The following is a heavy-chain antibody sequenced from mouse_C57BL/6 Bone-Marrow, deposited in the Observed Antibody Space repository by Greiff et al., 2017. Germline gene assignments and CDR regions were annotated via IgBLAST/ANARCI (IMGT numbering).Heavy chain of an antibody. J-gene: IGHJ2*01. CDR1: GYAFTNYL. D-gene: IGHD4-1*02. CDR2: INPGSGGT. V-gene: IGHV1-54*01. CDR3: ARPNLGTQLGRDY. Sequence: VKLQESGAELVRPGTSVQVSCKASGYAFTNYLIEWVKQRPGQGLEWIGVINPGSGGTNYNEKFKGKATLTADKSSSTAYMQLSSLTSEDSAVYFCARPNLGTQLGRDYWGQGTTLTVSS.